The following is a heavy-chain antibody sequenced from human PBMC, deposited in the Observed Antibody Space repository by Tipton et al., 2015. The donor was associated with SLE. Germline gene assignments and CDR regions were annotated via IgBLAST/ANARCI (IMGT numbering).Heavy chain of an antibody. J-gene: IGHJ2*01. Sequence: SLRLSCAASGFTFSSYEMNWVRQAPGKGLEWVSYISSSSSYTNYADSVKGRFTISRDNAKNSLYLQMNSLRAEDTAVYYCARGPDSSGYSPWYFDLWGRGTLVTVSS. V-gene: IGHV3-48*03. CDR3: ARGPDSSGYSPWYFDL. CDR2: ISSSSSYT. D-gene: IGHD3-22*01. CDR1: GFTFSSYE.